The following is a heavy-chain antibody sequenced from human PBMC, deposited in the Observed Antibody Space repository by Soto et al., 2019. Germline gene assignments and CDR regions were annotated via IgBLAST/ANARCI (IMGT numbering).Heavy chain of an antibody. J-gene: IGHJ2*01. Sequence: PSEPLSLTCTVSGAFISSPHYYWTWVRQPPGKGLEWVGYIYYTGNNFYNPALQSRIAMSVDPSTNQFSLNLASVTAADTAVYYCASAPKQKEDNTNWNGGCDTRGR. D-gene: IGHD2-8*01. CDR3: ASAPKQKEDNTNWNGGCDT. CDR1: GAFISSPHYY. CDR2: IYYTGNN. V-gene: IGHV4-30-4*01.